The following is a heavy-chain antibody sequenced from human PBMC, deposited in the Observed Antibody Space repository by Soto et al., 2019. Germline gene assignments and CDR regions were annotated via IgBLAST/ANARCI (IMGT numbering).Heavy chain of an antibody. CDR1: GGSISSYY. CDR3: ARDKVTTVTKTRYYYGMDV. J-gene: IGHJ6*02. D-gene: IGHD4-17*01. CDR2: IYYSGST. V-gene: IGHV4-59*01. Sequence: PSETLSLTCTVSGGSISSYYWSWIRQPPGKGLEWIGYIYYSGSTNYNPSLKSRVTISVDTSKNQFSLKLSSVTAADTAVYYCARDKVTTVTKTRYYYGMDVWGQGTTVTSP.